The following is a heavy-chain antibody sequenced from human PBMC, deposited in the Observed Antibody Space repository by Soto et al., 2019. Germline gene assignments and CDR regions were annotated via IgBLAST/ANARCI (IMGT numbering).Heavy chain of an antibody. CDR1: GDSVSSNSAA. Sequence: SQTLSLTCAISGDSVSSNSAAWNWIRQSPSRGLEWLGGTYYRSKWYNDYAVSVKSRITINPDTSKNQFSLQLNSVTPEDTAVYYCARDFIHYPYGSGSYQYGFDYWGQGTLVTVSS. J-gene: IGHJ4*02. CDR3: ARDFIHYPYGSGSYQYGFDY. CDR2: TYYRSKWYN. D-gene: IGHD3-10*01. V-gene: IGHV6-1*01.